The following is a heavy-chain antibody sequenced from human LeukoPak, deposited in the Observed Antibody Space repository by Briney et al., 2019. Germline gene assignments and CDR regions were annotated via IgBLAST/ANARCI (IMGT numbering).Heavy chain of an antibody. Sequence: GGSLRLSCAAYGFTFSTYWMHWVRQAPGKGLVWVSRINSDGSSTSYADSVKGRFTISRDNAKNTLYLQMNSLRAEDTAVYYCAKREAYGDYVRDFDYWGQGTLVTVSS. CDR1: GFTFSTYW. CDR2: INSDGSST. D-gene: IGHD4-17*01. CDR3: AKREAYGDYVRDFDY. V-gene: IGHV3-74*01. J-gene: IGHJ4*02.